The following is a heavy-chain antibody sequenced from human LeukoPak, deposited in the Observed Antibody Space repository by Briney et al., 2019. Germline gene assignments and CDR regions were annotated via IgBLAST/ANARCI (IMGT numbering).Heavy chain of an antibody. D-gene: IGHD3-3*01. Sequence: PSETLSLTCAVYGGSFSGYYWSWIRQPPGKGLEWIGEINHSGSTNYNPSLKSRVTISVDTSKNQFSLKLSSVTAADTAVYYCARGRPLLRFLEWLLSAFDPWGQGTLVTVSS. J-gene: IGHJ5*02. CDR1: GGSFSGYY. V-gene: IGHV4-34*01. CDR2: INHSGST. CDR3: ARGRPLLRFLEWLLSAFDP.